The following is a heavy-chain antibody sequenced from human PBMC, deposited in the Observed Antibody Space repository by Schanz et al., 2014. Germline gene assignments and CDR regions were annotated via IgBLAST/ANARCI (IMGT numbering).Heavy chain of an antibody. CDR3: AKYGGELGVSFEY. D-gene: IGHD7-27*01. CDR1: GFTVSSNY. CDR2: ISSGGTTI. J-gene: IGHJ4*02. Sequence: VQLVESGGGLIQPGGSLRLSCAVSGFTVSSNYRSWVRQAPGKGLEWIAYISSGGTTIYYADSVKGRFTISRDNAKSSLYLQMNSLRPEDTAVYYCAKYGGELGVSFEYWGQGTLVTVSS. V-gene: IGHV3-11*04.